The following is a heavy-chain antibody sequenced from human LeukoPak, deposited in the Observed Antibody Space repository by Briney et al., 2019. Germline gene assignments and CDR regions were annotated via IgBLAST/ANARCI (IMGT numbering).Heavy chain of an antibody. V-gene: IGHV1-46*01. J-gene: IGHJ5*02. CDR1: GYAFTSYY. Sequence: ASVKVSCKASGYAFTSYYMHWVRQAPGQRLEWMGIINPSGGSTSYAQKFQGRVTMTRDMSTSTVYMELSSLRSEDTAVYYCATNILVRDIINWFDPWGQGTLVTVSS. CDR2: INPSGGST. CDR3: ATNILVRDIINWFDP. D-gene: IGHD3-10*01.